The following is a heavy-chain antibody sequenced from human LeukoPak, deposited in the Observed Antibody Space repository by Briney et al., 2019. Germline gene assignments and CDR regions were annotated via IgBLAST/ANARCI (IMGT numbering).Heavy chain of an antibody. D-gene: IGHD2-15*01. V-gene: IGHV4-34*01. CDR3: ARGPTISEAGYFDY. CDR2: VNHRGDT. J-gene: IGHJ4*03. CDR1: GGSFTGYY. Sequence: SETVSLTCAVYGGSFTGYYWSWIRQSPGKGLQWIAEVNHRGDTNYNPSVKGRVTISVDTSKNQFSLKVTSLTAADTAVYYCARGPTISEAGYFDYWGQGTLVTVSS.